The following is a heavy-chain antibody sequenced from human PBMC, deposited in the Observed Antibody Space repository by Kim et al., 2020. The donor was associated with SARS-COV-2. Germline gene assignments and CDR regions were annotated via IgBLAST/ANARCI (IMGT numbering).Heavy chain of an antibody. CDR3: ARAVWGGVTTPEA. D-gene: IGHD3-16*01. V-gene: IGHV3-7*01. J-gene: IGHJ5*02. Sequence: YVDSVKGRFTISRDNARNSLYLQMNSLRDEDTAVYYCARAVWGGVTTPEAWGQGTLVIVSS.